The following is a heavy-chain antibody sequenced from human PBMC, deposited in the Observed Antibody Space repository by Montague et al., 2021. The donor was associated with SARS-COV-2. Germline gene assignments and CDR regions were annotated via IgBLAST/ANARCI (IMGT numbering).Heavy chain of an antibody. V-gene: IGHV4-59*08. CDR3: ARLGLRYFDWLLLGEGYFDY. Sequence: SETLSLTCTVSGGSISNHYWSWIRQPPGKGLEWIAFYSGNTNYNPSLKSRVTISVDTSKNQFSLKLSSVTAADTAVYYCARLGLRYFDWLLLGEGYFDYWGQGPRSTASS. CDR1: GGSISNHY. D-gene: IGHD3-9*01. CDR2: FYSGNT. J-gene: IGHJ4*02.